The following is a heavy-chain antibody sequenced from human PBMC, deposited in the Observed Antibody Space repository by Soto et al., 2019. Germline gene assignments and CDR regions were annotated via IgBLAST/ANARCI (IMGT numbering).Heavy chain of an antibody. CDR3: AKDLPDCSGGSCYGWFDP. Sequence: QVQLVQSGAEVKKPGASVKVSCKVSGYTLTELSMHWVRQAPGKGLEGMGGVDPEDGETIYAQKFQGRVTMTEDTSTDTAYMELSSLRFEDTAVYYCAKDLPDCSGGSCYGWFDPWGQGTLVTVSS. V-gene: IGHV1-24*01. CDR1: GYTLTELS. D-gene: IGHD2-15*01. CDR2: VDPEDGET. J-gene: IGHJ5*02.